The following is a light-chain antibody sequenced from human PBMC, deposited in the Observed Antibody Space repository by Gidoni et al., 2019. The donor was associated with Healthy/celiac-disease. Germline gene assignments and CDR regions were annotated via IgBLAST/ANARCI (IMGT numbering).Light chain of an antibody. V-gene: IGKV1-5*03. J-gene: IGKJ3*01. CDR1: QSISSW. Sequence: DIQMTQSPSPLSASVGDRVTITCRASQSISSWLAWYQQKPGKAPKLLIYKASSLESGVPSRFSGSGSGTEFTLTISSLKPDDFATYYCQQYNSYSFTFGPGTKVEIK. CDR2: KAS. CDR3: QQYNSYSFT.